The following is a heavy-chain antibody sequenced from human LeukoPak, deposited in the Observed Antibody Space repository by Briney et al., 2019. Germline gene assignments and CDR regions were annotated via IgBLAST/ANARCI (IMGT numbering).Heavy chain of an antibody. V-gene: IGHV3-15*04. J-gene: IGHJ4*02. CDR2: IESKTDSGTT. D-gene: IGHD3-16*01. CDR1: GFPFSDAW. CDR3: TRDEGDDYFDN. Sequence: AGGSLRLSCAASGFPFSDAWMSWVRQAPGKGLEWVGRIESKTDSGTTECAAPVKGRFTISRDDSKNTLYLQMNSLKTEDTDVYYCTRDEGDDYFDNWGQGTLVTVSS.